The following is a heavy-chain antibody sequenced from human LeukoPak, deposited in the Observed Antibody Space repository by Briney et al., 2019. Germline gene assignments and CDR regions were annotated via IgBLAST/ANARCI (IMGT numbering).Heavy chain of an antibody. CDR1: GFTFSNYE. Sequence: TGGSLRLSCAASGFTFSNYEMNWVRQAPGKGLEWVSYISSSGSTIYYADSVKGRFTISRDNAKNSLYLQMNSLRAEDTAVYYCGKPTPYYDNSGPIDYWGQGTLVTVSS. V-gene: IGHV3-48*03. J-gene: IGHJ4*02. CDR2: ISSSGSTI. D-gene: IGHD3-22*01. CDR3: GKPTPYYDNSGPIDY.